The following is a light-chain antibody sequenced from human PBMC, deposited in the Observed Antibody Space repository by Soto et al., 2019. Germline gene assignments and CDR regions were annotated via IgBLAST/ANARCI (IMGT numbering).Light chain of an antibody. J-gene: IGKJ2*01. Sequence: DIVVTQTPLSLSVTPGQPASISCKSGQSLVHTDGKTYLFWYLQKPGQPPQPLIYQVSNRFSGVXDTXSGSGSGTDFTLKISRMEVEDVGIYYCMQSLQLPYTFGQGTNLEIK. CDR1: QSLVHTDGKTY. CDR3: MQSLQLPYT. CDR2: QVS. V-gene: IGKV2D-29*01.